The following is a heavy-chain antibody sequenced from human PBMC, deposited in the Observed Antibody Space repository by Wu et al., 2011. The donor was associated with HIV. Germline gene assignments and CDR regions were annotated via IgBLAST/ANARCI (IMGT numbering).Heavy chain of an antibody. CDR1: GGVFSKFG. CDR3: AKELREGIVVGTDVLDI. V-gene: IGHV1-69*05. CDR2: VIPVFDTP. Sequence: QVQLVQTGAEVKKSGSSLRVSCKASGGVFSKFGINWVRQAPGQGLEWMGGVIPVFDTPIYAQKFQDRLTISTDESRNTVYMELRRLTFQDTAIYYCAKELREGIVVGTDVLDIWGQGTMVTVSS. J-gene: IGHJ3*02. D-gene: IGHD2-15*01.